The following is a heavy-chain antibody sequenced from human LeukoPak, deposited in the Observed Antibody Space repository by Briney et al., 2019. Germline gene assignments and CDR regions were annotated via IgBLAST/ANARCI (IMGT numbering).Heavy chain of an antibody. D-gene: IGHD6-19*01. CDR1: GFTFGDHA. V-gene: IGHV3-49*03. CDR2: IRSKAYGGTT. CDR3: TRDPPRGAVAVY. J-gene: IGHJ4*02. Sequence: GGSLRLSRTASGFTFGDHAMSWFRQAPGKGLEWVGFIRSKAYGGTTEYAASVKGRFTISRDDSKSIAYLQMNSLKTEDTAVYYCTRDPPRGAVAVYWGLGTLVTVSS.